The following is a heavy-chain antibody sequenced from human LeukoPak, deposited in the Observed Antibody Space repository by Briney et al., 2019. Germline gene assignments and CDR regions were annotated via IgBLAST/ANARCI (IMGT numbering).Heavy chain of an antibody. V-gene: IGHV3-33*01. Sequence: PGGSLRLSCAASGLTFRKYGMHWVRQAPGKGLEWVAVVWYDGSNRYYADSVKGRFTVSRDNSRNTLYLQMNSLRAEDTGVYYCARDNSEGGRTSCLDFWGQGTMVTVPS. CDR1: GLTFRKYG. CDR2: VWYDGSNR. CDR3: ARDNSEGGRTSCLDF. J-gene: IGHJ3*01. D-gene: IGHD2-15*01.